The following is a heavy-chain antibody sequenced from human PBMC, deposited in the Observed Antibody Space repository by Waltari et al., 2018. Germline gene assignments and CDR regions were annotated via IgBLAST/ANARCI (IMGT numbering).Heavy chain of an antibody. V-gene: IGHV1-46*01. J-gene: IGHJ4*02. D-gene: IGHD6-19*01. CDR1: GYTFTSYY. Sequence: QVQLVQSGAEVKKPGASVKVSCKASGYTFTSYYMHWVRQAPGQGLEWMGIINPSGGSKSYAQKFQGRVTMTRDTATSTVYMELSSLRSEDTAVYYCARDARAYSSGWYPFDYWGQGTLVTVSS. CDR3: ARDARAYSSGWYPFDY. CDR2: INPSGGSK.